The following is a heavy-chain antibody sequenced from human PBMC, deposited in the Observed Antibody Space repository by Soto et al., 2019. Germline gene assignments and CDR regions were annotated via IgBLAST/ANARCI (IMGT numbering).Heavy chain of an antibody. CDR1: CGLISRGGYY. Sequence: SETLCLTGTVSCGLISRGGYYGSWIRQHPGKGLEWIGYIYYSGSPSSTPSLKSRVTISVDTSKNQFSLKLSSVTAADTAVYYCARDRGTGPRYYYYGMDVWGQGTTVT. D-gene: IGHD3-9*01. CDR2: IYYSGSP. V-gene: IGHV4-31*03. CDR3: ARDRGTGPRYYYYGMDV. J-gene: IGHJ6*02.